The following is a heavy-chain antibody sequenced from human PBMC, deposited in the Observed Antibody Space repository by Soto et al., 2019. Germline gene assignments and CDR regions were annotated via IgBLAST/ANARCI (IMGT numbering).Heavy chain of an antibody. CDR2: ISYDGSNK. J-gene: IGHJ4*02. CDR3: AKDRNPLRYFDLVVW. Sequence: GGSLRLSCAASGFTFSSYGMHWVRQAPGKGLEWVAVISYDGSNKYYADSVKGRFTISRDNSKNTLYLQMNSLRAEDTAVYYCAKDRNPLRYFDLVVWWGQGTLVTVSS. V-gene: IGHV3-30*18. D-gene: IGHD3-9*01. CDR1: GFTFSSYG.